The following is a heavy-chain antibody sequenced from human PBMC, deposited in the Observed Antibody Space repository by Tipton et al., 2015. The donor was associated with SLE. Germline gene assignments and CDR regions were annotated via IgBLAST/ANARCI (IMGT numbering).Heavy chain of an antibody. CDR1: GFNFGDYA. CDR2: IRNKDHGGTT. D-gene: IGHD5-24*01. Sequence: SLRLSCTGSGFNFGDYAMSWARQAPGKGLEGVSFIRNKDHGGTTKYAASVRGRFTISRDDSKSITYLQMDSLTAEDTAVYFCARVPNHETWLKLRLYYFDQWGQGTLVTVSA. V-gene: IGHV3-49*04. CDR3: ARVPNHETWLKLRLYYFDQ. J-gene: IGHJ4*02.